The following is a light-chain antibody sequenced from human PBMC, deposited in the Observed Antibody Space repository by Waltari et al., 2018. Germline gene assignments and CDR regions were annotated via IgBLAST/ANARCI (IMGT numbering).Light chain of an antibody. J-gene: IGLJ3*02. V-gene: IGLV2-14*03. CDR1: NSDIGASNY. CDR3: ASYIGSALEL. CDR2: DVT. Sequence: QSALTQPASVSGSPGQSITISCTGTNSDIGASNYVSWYQQHPGKAPILIIFDVTFRSPGVSHRFSGSKSSNTASLTISGLQAEDEADYFCASYIGSALELFGGGTRLTVL.